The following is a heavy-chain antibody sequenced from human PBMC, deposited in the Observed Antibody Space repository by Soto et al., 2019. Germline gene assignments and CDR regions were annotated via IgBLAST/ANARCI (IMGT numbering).Heavy chain of an antibody. CDR3: ARGRTTYYYGSGSYYNGAMDV. D-gene: IGHD3-10*01. Sequence: QVQLQQWGAGLLKPSETLSLTCAVYGGSFSGYYWSWIRQPPGKGLEWIGEINHSGSTNYNPSFKSRVPISVDTSTIQFSLKLSSVTAADTAVYYCARGRTTYYYGSGSYYNGAMDVWGKGTTVTVSS. V-gene: IGHV4-34*01. CDR2: INHSGST. CDR1: GGSFSGYY. J-gene: IGHJ6*04.